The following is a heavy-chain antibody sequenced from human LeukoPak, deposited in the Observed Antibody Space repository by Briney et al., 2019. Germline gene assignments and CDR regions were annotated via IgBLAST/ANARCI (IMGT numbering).Heavy chain of an antibody. Sequence: SETLSLTCTVSGGSIGADHWSWIRQPPGKGLEWIGYMSPSGSTNYNPYLKNRGTIFRDTSKNQFFLKLSAVTAADTAVYYCAKDRSINAFDIWGQGTVVTVSA. J-gene: IGHJ3*02. D-gene: IGHD2-21*01. CDR3: AKDRSINAFDI. V-gene: IGHV4-59*01. CDR2: MSPSGST. CDR1: GGSIGADH.